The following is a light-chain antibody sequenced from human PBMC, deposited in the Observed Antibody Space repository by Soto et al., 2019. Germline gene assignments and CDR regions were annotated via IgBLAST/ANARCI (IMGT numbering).Light chain of an antibody. CDR1: QNIRSNY. J-gene: IGKJ4*01. Sequence: EIVLTQSPGTLSLSPGQRATLSCRASQNIRSNYVAWYQQKPGQAPRLLFFGSSSTATGIPDRFSASGSGTDFTLTISRLEPEDFAVYYCQQYGYEPLTFGGGTKVEI. CDR3: QQYGYEPLT. CDR2: GSS. V-gene: IGKV3-20*01.